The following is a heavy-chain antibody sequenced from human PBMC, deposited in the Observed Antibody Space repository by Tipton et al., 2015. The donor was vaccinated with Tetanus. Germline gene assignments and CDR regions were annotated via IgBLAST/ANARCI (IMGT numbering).Heavy chain of an antibody. CDR3: ARDRGFTTYNYFDP. CDR1: GVSIRSSTYF. V-gene: IGHV4-39*02. J-gene: IGHJ5*02. D-gene: IGHD5-24*01. Sequence: TLSLTCAVSGVSIRSSTYFWGWIRQPPGKALEWIGHIFYTGSSHYNPSFKSRVTMSVDTPKNQFSLNLTSVTAADTAVYYCARDRGFTTYNYFDPWGQGTLVTASS. CDR2: IFYTGSS.